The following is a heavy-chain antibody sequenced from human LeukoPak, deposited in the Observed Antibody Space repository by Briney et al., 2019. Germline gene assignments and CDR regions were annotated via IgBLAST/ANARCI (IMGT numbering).Heavy chain of an antibody. V-gene: IGHV5-51*01. CDR1: GYSFTSYW. Sequence: GESLKISCKGSGYSFTSYWIGWVRQMPGKGLEWMGIIYPGDSDTRYSPSFQGQVTISADKSISTAYLQWSSLKASDTAMYYCARHYIGENNDFWSGYYDPDSYGMDVWGQGTTVTVSS. J-gene: IGHJ6*02. CDR2: IYPGDSDT. CDR3: ARHYIGENNDFWSGYYDPDSYGMDV. D-gene: IGHD3-3*01.